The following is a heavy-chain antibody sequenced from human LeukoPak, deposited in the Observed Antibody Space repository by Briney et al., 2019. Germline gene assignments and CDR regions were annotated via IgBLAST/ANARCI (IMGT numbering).Heavy chain of an antibody. CDR3: SKDRSDNTTWYVGSH. J-gene: IGHJ4*02. V-gene: IGHV3-23*01. CDR1: GFTFSTYA. CDR2: ISGSGYST. D-gene: IGHD3-10*02. Sequence: GGSLRLSCAASGFTFSTYAMSWVRQAPGKGLEWVSRISGSGYSTNYADSVKGLFTISRDNSKNTLYLQMNSLRAEDTAVYYCSKDRSDNTTWYVGSHWGQGTLVTVSS.